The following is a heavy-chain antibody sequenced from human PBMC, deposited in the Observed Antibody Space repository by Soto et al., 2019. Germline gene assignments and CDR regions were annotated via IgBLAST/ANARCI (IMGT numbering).Heavy chain of an antibody. D-gene: IGHD3-3*01. J-gene: IGHJ6*02. CDR1: GGSISSDSYY. CDR3: AGPGGYDFWSGYYLYYYGMDV. Sequence: KTSETLSLTCSVSGGSISSDSYYWGWIRQPPGKGLEWIGSIYYTGNTYYNPSLKSRVTISVDTSKNQFSLKLSSVTAADTAVYYCAGPGGYDFWSGYYLYYYGMDVWGQGTTVTVS. CDR2: IYYTGNT. V-gene: IGHV4-39*01.